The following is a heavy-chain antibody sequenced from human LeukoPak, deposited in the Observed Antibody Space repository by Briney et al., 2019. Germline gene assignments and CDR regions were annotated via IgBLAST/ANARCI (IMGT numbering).Heavy chain of an antibody. CDR2: IKQDGSEK. V-gene: IGHV3-7*01. CDR3: ARDSSHNTMIGYFQH. CDR1: GFTFSSYW. J-gene: IGHJ1*01. D-gene: IGHD3-22*01. Sequence: GGSLRLSCAASGFTFSSYWMSWVRQAPGKGLEWVANIKQDGSEKYYVDSVKGRFTISRDNAKNSLYLQMNSLRAEDTAVYYCARDSSHNTMIGYFQHWGQGTLVTVSS.